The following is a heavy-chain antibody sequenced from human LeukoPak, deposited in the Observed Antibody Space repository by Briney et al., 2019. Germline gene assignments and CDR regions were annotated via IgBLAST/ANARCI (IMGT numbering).Heavy chain of an antibody. D-gene: IGHD3-10*01. V-gene: IGHV3-33*01. CDR2: IWYDGSNK. J-gene: IGHJ6*02. Sequence: GGSLRLSCAASGFTFSSYGMHWVRQDPGKGLEWVAVIWYDGSNKYYADSVKGRFTISRDNSKNTLYLQMNSLRAEDTAVYYCARDLNYGGSGSYYHYYYYYGMDVWGRGTTVTVSS. CDR3: ARDLNYGGSGSYYHYYYYYGMDV. CDR1: GFTFSSYG.